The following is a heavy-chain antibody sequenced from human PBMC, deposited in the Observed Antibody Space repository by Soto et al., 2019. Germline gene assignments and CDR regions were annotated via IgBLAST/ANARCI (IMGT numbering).Heavy chain of an antibody. CDR3: TTDWQWLVRFDY. D-gene: IGHD6-19*01. V-gene: IGHV3-15*07. CDR2: IKSRAAGGTT. Sequence: PGGSLRLSCAVSGFSLTDVWMNWIRQAPGKGLEWVGRIKSRAAGGTTDYAAPVKGRFTISRDDSKNTLYLQMNSLKTEDTAVYYCTTDWQWLVRFDYWGQGTLVTVSS. J-gene: IGHJ4*02. CDR1: GFSLTDVW.